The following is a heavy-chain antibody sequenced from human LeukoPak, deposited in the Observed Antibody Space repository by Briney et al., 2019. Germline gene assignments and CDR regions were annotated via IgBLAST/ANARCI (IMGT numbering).Heavy chain of an antibody. CDR2: IYYSGST. J-gene: IGHJ4*02. CDR1: GGSFSGYS. D-gene: IGHD6-19*01. CDR3: ARHGGQWLVPYYFDY. V-gene: IGHV4-34*01. Sequence: SETLSLTCAVYGGSFSGYSWNWIRQPPGKGLEWIGSIYYSGSTYYNPSLKSRVTISVDTSKNQFSLKLSSVTAADTAVYYCARHGGQWLVPYYFDYWGQGTLVTVSS.